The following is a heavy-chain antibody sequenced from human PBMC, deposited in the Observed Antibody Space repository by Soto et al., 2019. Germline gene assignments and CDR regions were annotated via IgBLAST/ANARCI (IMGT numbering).Heavy chain of an antibody. D-gene: IGHD3-9*01. CDR2: VSPDSGNA. J-gene: IGHJ4*02. CDR3: EVTTGY. Sequence: QVQVVQSKAEVKKPGASVKVSCKTSGYTFTDYDINWVRQAPGQGLEWMGWVSPDSGNAGYAQQFQGRVSMTSDTSTSTAYMELTSLRSEDTAVYFCEVTTGYWGQGTMVTVSS. CDR1: GYTFTDYD. V-gene: IGHV1-8*01.